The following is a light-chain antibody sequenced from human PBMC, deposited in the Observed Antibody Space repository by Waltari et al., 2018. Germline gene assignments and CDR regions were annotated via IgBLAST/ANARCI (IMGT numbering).Light chain of an antibody. CDR3: QQHVSSPPGMYM. CDR1: QSVTSSD. Sequence: EIVLAQSPATLSCSPGARATLSCRASQSVTSSDLAWYQQKSGQAPRLLIYGTSSRATGIPDRFSGSGSGTDFTLTISRLEPEDFAVYYCQQHVSSPPGMYMFGQGTKLEIK. CDR2: GTS. J-gene: IGKJ2*01. V-gene: IGKV3-20*01.